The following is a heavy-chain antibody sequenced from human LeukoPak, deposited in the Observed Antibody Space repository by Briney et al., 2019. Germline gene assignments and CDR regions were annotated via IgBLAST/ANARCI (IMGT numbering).Heavy chain of an antibody. Sequence: NPSETLSLTCAVYGGSFSGYYWSWIRQPPGKGLEWIEEINHSGSTNYNPSLKSRVTISVDTSKNQFSLKLSSVTAADTAVYYCARGRSYGDYVGLIPFDPWGQGTLVTVSS. CDR3: ARGRSYGDYVGLIPFDP. D-gene: IGHD4-17*01. J-gene: IGHJ5*02. CDR1: GGSFSGYY. V-gene: IGHV4-34*01. CDR2: INHSGST.